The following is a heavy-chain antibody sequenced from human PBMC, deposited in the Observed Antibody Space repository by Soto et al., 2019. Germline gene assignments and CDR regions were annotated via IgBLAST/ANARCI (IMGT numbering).Heavy chain of an antibody. J-gene: IGHJ3*02. D-gene: IGHD3-10*01. V-gene: IGHV1-2*04. CDR2: INPNSGGT. CDR3: ARDSEFGERAFDI. CDR1: GYTFTGYY. Sequence: ASVKVSCKASGYTFTGYYMHWVRQAPGQGLEWMGWINPNSGGTNYAQKFQGWVTMTRDTSISTAYMELSRLRSDDTAVYYCARDSEFGERAFDIWGQGTMVTVSS.